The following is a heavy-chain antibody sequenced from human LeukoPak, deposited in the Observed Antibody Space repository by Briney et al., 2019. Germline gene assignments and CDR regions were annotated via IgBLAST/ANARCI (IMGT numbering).Heavy chain of an antibody. Sequence: SETLSLTCTVSGGSISSSSYNWGWIRQPPGKGLEWIGSIYYSGSTYYNPSLKSRVTISVDTSKNQFSLKLSSVTAADTAVYYCARPSDILTGYYDPWGQGTLVTVSS. CDR2: IYYSGST. J-gene: IGHJ5*02. V-gene: IGHV4-39*01. CDR3: ARPSDILTGYYDP. CDR1: GGSISSSSYN. D-gene: IGHD3-9*01.